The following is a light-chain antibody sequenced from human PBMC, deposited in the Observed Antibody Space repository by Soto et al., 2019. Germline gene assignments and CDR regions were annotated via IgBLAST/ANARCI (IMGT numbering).Light chain of an antibody. CDR3: QQYNDWPRT. Sequence: DIQMTQSPSSVSAYVGDRVTITCRASQGISSWLAWYQQKPGKAPNLLIYGASTRAAGISPRFSGGGSGTEFTLTISSLQSEDFAVYYCQQYNDWPRTFGQGTKVGIK. J-gene: IGKJ1*01. CDR1: QGISSW. V-gene: IGKV1-12*01. CDR2: GAS.